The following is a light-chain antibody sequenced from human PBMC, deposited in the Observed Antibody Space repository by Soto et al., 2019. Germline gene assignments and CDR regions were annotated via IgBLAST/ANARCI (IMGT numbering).Light chain of an antibody. CDR2: SAS. J-gene: IGKJ1*01. CDR1: QHVDRY. Sequence: DIQMTQSPSFLSASVGDSVTITCRTSQHVDRYLSWYQQIPGRAPKLLIYSASSLVSGVPPRFRGSASGTEFTLSISSLQREDFATYFCQQSSNIPWTFGQGTKVEMK. CDR3: QQSSNIPWT. V-gene: IGKV1-39*01.